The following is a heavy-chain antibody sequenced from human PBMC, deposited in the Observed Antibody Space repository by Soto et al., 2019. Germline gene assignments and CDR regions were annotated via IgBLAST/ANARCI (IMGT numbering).Heavy chain of an antibody. CDR2: IIPIFCTA. CDR1: GGTFSRYA. V-gene: IGHV1-69*01. D-gene: IGHD2-2*01. CDR3: ARDREDIVVVPAAD. J-gene: IGHJ4*02. Sequence: QVQLVQSGAEVKKPGSSVKVSCKASGGTFSRYAISWVRQAPGQGLQWMGGIIPIFCTANYAQKFQDRVTITADEFTSTAYMELSSLRSEDTAVYYCARDREDIVVVPAADWGQGTLVTVSS.